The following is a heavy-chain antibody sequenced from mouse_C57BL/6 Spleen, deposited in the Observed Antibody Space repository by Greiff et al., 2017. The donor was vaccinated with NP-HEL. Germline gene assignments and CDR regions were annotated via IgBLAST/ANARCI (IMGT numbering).Heavy chain of an antibody. CDR3: ARRDYYDYDAWFAY. Sequence: QVQLQQPGTELVKPGASVKLSCKASGYTFTSYWMHWVKQRPGQGLEWIGNINPSNGGTNYNEKFKSKATLTVDQSSSTAYMQRSSLSSEYSAVYYGARRDYYDYDAWFAYWGQGTLVTVSA. D-gene: IGHD2-4*01. V-gene: IGHV1-53*01. J-gene: IGHJ3*01. CDR1: GYTFTSYW. CDR2: INPSNGGT.